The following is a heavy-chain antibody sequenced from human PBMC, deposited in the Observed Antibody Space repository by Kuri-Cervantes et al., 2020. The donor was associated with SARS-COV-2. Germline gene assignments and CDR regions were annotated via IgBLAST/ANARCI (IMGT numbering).Heavy chain of an antibody. CDR1: GFTFSSYS. CDR3: ARDTASGYFDY. CDR2: ISGSQSTR. J-gene: IGHJ4*02. V-gene: IGHV3-48*04. Sequence: GESLKISCAASGFTFSSYSMNWVRQAPGKGLEWVSYISGSQSTRFYADSVKGRFSISRDNAKKSLSLQMNSLRADDTAVYYCARDTASGYFDYWGPGTLVTVSS. D-gene: IGHD6-13*01.